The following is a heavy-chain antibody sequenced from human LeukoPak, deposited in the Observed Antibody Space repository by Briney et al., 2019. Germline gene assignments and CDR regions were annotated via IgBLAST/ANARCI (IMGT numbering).Heavy chain of an antibody. J-gene: IGHJ4*02. CDR2: ISGRGVST. D-gene: IGHD1-20*01. CDR1: GFTFSTYA. V-gene: IGHV3-23*01. Sequence: PGGSLRLSCAASGFTFSTYAMSWVRQAPGKWLEWVSAISGRGVSTSYADSVRGRFTISRDNSKNTLYLQMNSLRAEDTAVYYCAKAASGNWNDVSDYWGQGTLVTVSS. CDR3: AKAASGNWNDVSDY.